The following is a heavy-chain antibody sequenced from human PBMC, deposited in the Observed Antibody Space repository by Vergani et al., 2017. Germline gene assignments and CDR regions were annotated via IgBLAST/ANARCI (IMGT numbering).Heavy chain of an antibody. Sequence: EVQLVESGGGLVQPGRSLRLSCAASGFTFDDYAMHWVRQAPGKGLEWVSGISWNSGSIGYADSVKGRFTISRDNAKNSLYLQMNSLRAEDTALYYCTRHYDFWSGYLTHFDYWGQGTLVTVSS. CDR1: GFTFDDYA. V-gene: IGHV3-9*01. CDR3: TRHYDFWSGYLTHFDY. CDR2: ISWNSGSI. J-gene: IGHJ4*02. D-gene: IGHD3-3*01.